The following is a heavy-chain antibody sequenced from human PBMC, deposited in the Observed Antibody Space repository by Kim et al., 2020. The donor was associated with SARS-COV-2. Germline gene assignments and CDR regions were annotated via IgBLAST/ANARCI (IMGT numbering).Heavy chain of an antibody. J-gene: IGHJ6*01. D-gene: IGHD3-10*01. Sequence: KSRVTISVDTSKNQFSLKLSSVTAAETAVYYCARDPVTMVRGVISYGMGVWGQGTTVTVSS. CDR3: ARDPVTMVRGVISYGMGV. V-gene: IGHV4-31*02.